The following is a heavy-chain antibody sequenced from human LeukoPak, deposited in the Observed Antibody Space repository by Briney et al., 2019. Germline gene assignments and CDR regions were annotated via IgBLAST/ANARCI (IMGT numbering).Heavy chain of an antibody. V-gene: IGHV4-59*04. CDR2: IFYSGKT. J-gene: IGHJ4*02. D-gene: IGHD3-22*01. CDR3: ARHTSGDHSDTRPYYFDS. Sequence: PSETLSLTCTVSGGSISNNYWGWIRQPPGKGLEWIGSIFYSGKTFYNPSLRSRVTMSVDTSNNQFSLNLRSVTAADTAVHSCARHTSGDHSDTRPYYFDSWGQGTLITVSS. CDR1: GGSISNNY.